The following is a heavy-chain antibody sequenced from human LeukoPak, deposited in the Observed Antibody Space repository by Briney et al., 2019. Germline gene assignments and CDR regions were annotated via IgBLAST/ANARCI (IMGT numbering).Heavy chain of an antibody. Sequence: LETLSLTCAVYGGSFSGYYWSWIRQPPGKGLEWIGEINHSGSTNYNPSLKSRVTISVDTSKNQFSLKLSSVTAADTAVYYCARKRGRYCSGGSCYSHGAFDIWGQGTMVTVSS. V-gene: IGHV4-34*01. D-gene: IGHD2-15*01. CDR3: ARKRGRYCSGGSCYSHGAFDI. J-gene: IGHJ3*02. CDR1: GGSFSGYY. CDR2: INHSGST.